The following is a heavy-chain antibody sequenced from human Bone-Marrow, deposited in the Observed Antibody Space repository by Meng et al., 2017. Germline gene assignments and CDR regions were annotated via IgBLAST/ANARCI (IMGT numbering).Heavy chain of an antibody. CDR2: IYSGGST. Sequence: GGSLRLSCAASGFTVSSNYMSWVRQAPGKGLEWVSVIYSGGSTYYADSVKGRFTISRDNAKNSLYLQMNSLRAEDTAVYYCARESGYSSSWRLFGAFDIWGQGTMVTVSS. V-gene: IGHV3-66*01. D-gene: IGHD6-13*01. J-gene: IGHJ3*02. CDR1: GFTVSSNY. CDR3: ARESGYSSSWRLFGAFDI.